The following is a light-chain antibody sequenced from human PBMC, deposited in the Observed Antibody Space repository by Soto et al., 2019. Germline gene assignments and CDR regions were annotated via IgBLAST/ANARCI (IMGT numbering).Light chain of an antibody. CDR2: SDN. V-gene: IGLV1-47*02. J-gene: IGLJ2*01. Sequence: QSVLTQPPSTSGTPGQRVTISCSGDSSNIAKNYVYWYQQVPGMAPKLLIYSDNQRPSGVPARFSGSKSGTAASLAISGLRSEDEADYDCAAWDDRLSGYGFGGGTKLTVL. CDR3: AAWDDRLSGYG. CDR1: SSNIAKNY.